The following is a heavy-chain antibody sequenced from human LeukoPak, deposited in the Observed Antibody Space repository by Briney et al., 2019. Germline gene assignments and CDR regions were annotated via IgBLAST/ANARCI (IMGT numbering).Heavy chain of an antibody. V-gene: IGHV4-59*08. CDR2: IYYSGST. CDR1: GGSISSYY. J-gene: IGHJ2*01. D-gene: IGHD6-19*01. Sequence: SETLSLTCTVSGGSISSYYWSWIRQPPGKGLEWIGYIYYSGSTNYNPSLKSRVTISVDTSRNQFSLKLNSVTAADTAVYYCARRSSGWHYWYFDLWGRGTLVTVSS. CDR3: ARRSSGWHYWYFDL.